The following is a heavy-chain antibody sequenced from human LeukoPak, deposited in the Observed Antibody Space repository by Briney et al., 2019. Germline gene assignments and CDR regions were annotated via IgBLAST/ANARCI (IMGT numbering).Heavy chain of an antibody. J-gene: IGHJ4*02. D-gene: IGHD3-3*01. CDR2: ISYDGSNK. CDR3: ARDQPRFLEWLLPPGVPDY. V-gene: IGHV3-30-3*01. CDR1: GFTFSSYA. Sequence: GGSLRLSCAASGFTFSSYAMHWVRQAPGKGLEWVAVISYDGSNKYYADSVKGRFTISRDNSKNTLYLQMNSLRAEDTAVYYCARDQPRFLEWLLPPGVPDYWGQGTLVTVSS.